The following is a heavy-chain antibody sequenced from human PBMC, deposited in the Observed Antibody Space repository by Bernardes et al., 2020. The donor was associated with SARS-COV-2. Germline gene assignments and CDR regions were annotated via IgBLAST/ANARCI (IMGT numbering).Heavy chain of an antibody. D-gene: IGHD3-16*01. CDR2: MNPNSGNT. CDR1: GYTFTSYD. CDR3: ARAVWGIWYFDL. V-gene: IGHV1-8*01. Sequence: ASVKVSCKASGYTFTSYDINWVRQATGQGLEWMGWMNPNSGNTGFAQKFQGRVTMTWSTSISTAYMELSSLRSEDTAVYYCARAVWGIWYFDLWGRGTLVTVSS. J-gene: IGHJ2*01.